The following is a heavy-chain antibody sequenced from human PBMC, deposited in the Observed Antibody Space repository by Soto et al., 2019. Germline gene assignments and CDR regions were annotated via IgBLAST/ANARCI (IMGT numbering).Heavy chain of an antibody. D-gene: IGHD2-21*01. CDR3: AREPYSPNYYYYGMDV. J-gene: IGHJ6*02. CDR2: IKQDGSEK. V-gene: IGHV3-7*03. Sequence: PGGSLRLSCAASGFTFSSYWMSWVRQAPGKGLEWVANIKQDGSEKYYVDSVKGRFTISRDNAKNSLYLQMNSLRAEDTAVYYCAREPYSPNYYYYGMDVRGQGTTVTVSS. CDR1: GFTFSSYW.